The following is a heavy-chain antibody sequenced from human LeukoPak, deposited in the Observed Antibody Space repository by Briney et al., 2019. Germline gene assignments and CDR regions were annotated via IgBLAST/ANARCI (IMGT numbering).Heavy chain of an antibody. Sequence: SVKVSCKASGGTFSSYAISWVRQAPGQGLEWMGRIIPILGTANYAQKFQGRVTITTDESTSTAYMELSSLRSEDTAVYYCARESQDTAMGDYFDYWGQGTLVTVSS. CDR1: GGTFSSYA. V-gene: IGHV1-69*11. CDR3: ARESQDTAMGDYFDY. CDR2: IIPILGTA. D-gene: IGHD5-18*01. J-gene: IGHJ4*02.